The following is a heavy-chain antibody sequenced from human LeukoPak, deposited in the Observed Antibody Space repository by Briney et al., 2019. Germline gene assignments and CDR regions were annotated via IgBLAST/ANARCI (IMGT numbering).Heavy chain of an antibody. Sequence: GRSLRLSCAASGFTFSSYSMNWVRQAPGKGLEWVSSISSSSSYIYYADSVKGRFTISRDNAKNTLYLQMNSLRAEDTAVYYCARGGYCSSTSCPDAFDIWGQGTMVTVSS. V-gene: IGHV3-21*01. J-gene: IGHJ3*02. CDR3: ARGGYCSSTSCPDAFDI. D-gene: IGHD2-2*01. CDR1: GFTFSSYS. CDR2: ISSSSSYI.